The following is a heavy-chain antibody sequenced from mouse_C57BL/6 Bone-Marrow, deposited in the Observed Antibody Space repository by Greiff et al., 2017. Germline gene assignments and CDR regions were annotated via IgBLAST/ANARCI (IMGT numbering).Heavy chain of an antibody. Sequence: EVKLMESGPGLAKPSQTLSLTCSVTGYSITSDYWNWIRKFPGNKLEYMGYISYSGSTYYNPSLKSRISITRDTSKNQYYLQLNSVTTEDTATYYCARSPYDYDSYWYFDVWGTGTTVTVSS. CDR2: ISYSGST. V-gene: IGHV3-8*01. CDR3: ARSPYDYDSYWYFDV. CDR1: GYSITSDY. J-gene: IGHJ1*03. D-gene: IGHD2-4*01.